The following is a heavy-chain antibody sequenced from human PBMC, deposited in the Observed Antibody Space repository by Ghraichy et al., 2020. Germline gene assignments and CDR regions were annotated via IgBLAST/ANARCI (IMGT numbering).Heavy chain of an antibody. Sequence: SVKVSCKASGGTFSSYAISWVRQAPGQGLEWMGGIIPIFGTANYAQKFQGRVTITADKSTSTAYMELSSLRSEDTAVYYCARDQAVTHVSHYYYGMDVWGQGTTVTVSS. V-gene: IGHV1-69*06. CDR2: IIPIFGTA. CDR3: ARDQAVTHVSHYYYGMDV. D-gene: IGHD4-11*01. CDR1: GGTFSSYA. J-gene: IGHJ6*02.